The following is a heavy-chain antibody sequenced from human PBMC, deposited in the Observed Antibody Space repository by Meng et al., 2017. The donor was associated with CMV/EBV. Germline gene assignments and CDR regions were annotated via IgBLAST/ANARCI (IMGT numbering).Heavy chain of an antibody. J-gene: IGHJ3*02. CDR2: ISWNSGSI. CDR3: AKDTTYNWNHGAFDI. CDR1: EFTFDDYA. V-gene: IGHV3-9*01. Sequence: SLKISCAASEFTFDDYAMHWVRQAPGKGLEWVSGISWNSGSIGYADSVKGRFTISRDNAKNSLYLQMNSLRAEDTALYYCAKDTTYNWNHGAFDIWGQGTMVTVSS. D-gene: IGHD1-20*01.